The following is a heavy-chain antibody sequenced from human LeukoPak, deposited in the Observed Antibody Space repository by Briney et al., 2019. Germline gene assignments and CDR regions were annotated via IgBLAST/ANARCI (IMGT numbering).Heavy chain of an antibody. D-gene: IGHD6-19*01. CDR2: ISSSSSYI. CDR1: GFTFSSYS. CDR3: ATDPTVAGTSEYFQH. J-gene: IGHJ1*01. Sequence: GGSLRLSCAASGFTFSSYSMNWVRQAPGKGLEWVSSISSSSSYIYYADSVKGRFTISRDNSKNTLYLQMESLRAEDTAVYYCATDPTVAGTSEYFQHWGKGTLVTVSS. V-gene: IGHV3-21*04.